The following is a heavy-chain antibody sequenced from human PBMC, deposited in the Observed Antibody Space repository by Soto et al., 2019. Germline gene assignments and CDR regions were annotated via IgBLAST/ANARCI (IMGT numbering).Heavy chain of an antibody. J-gene: IGHJ6*02. CDR1: GFTFSSYS. V-gene: IGHV3-21*01. Sequence: EVQLVESGGGLVKPGGSLRLSCAASGFTFSSYSMNWVRQAPGKGLEWVSSISSSSSYIYYADSVKGRFTISRDNAKKSLSLQMNSLRAEATAVYYCARGATQLVPDYYYCMYVWGQGTTVTVS. D-gene: IGHD6-13*01. CDR2: ISSSSSYI. CDR3: ARGATQLVPDYYYCMYV.